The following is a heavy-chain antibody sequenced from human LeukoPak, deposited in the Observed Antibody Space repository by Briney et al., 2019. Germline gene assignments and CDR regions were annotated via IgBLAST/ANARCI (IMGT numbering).Heavy chain of an antibody. V-gene: IGHV3-30*18. J-gene: IGHJ4*02. CDR1: GFIFSSYG. CDR3: AKDHVYDTSGHYYMFGY. D-gene: IGHD3-22*01. CDR2: ISSDGSNK. Sequence: GRSLRLSCAASGFIFSSYGMHWVRQAPGKGLEWVAVISSDGSNKYYADSVKGRFTISRDNSKNTLYLQMNSLRAEDTAVYYCAKDHVYDTSGHYYMFGYWGQGTLDTVSS.